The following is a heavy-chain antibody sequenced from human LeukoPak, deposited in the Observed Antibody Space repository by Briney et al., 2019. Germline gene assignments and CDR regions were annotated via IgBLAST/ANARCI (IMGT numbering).Heavy chain of an antibody. CDR1: GYTFTSYD. D-gene: IGHD3-10*01. J-gene: IGHJ6*03. CDR3: ARLAPYGSGSYHYYYYYMDV. Sequence: ASVKVSCKASGYTFTSYDINWVRQATGQGLEWMGWMNPNSGNTGYVQKFQGRVTITRNTSISTAYMELSSLRSEDTAVYYCARLAPYGSGSYHYYYYYMDVWGKGTTVTISS. CDR2: MNPNSGNT. V-gene: IGHV1-8*03.